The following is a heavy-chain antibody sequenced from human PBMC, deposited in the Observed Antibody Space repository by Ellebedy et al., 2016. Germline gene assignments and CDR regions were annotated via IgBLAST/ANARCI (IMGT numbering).Heavy chain of an antibody. CDR1: GFTFSSYS. V-gene: IGHV3-21*01. CDR2: ISSSSSYI. Sequence: GESLKISCAASGFTFSSYSMNWVRQAPGKGLEWVSSISSSSSYIYYADSVKGRFTISRDNAKNSLYLQMNSLRAEDTAVYYCARDSVHSYGYVWTYYYYGIDVWGQGTTVTVSS. J-gene: IGHJ6*02. D-gene: IGHD5-18*01. CDR3: ARDSVHSYGYVWTYYYYGIDV.